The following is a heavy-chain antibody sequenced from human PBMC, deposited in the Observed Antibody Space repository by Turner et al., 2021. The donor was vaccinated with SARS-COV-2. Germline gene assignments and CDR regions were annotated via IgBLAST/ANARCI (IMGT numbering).Heavy chain of an antibody. D-gene: IGHD3-3*01. CDR1: GGSIRSISYY. CDR3: SSPSVDFWIGADYGMDV. J-gene: IGHJ6*02. V-gene: IGHV4-39*01. CDR2: FYYSGCT. Sequence: QLQLPESGPGLVKPSETLSLTCTVSGGSIRSISYYWDLIRQPPGKGLEWFGCFYYSGCTYYNPSLKSRGTISVYTSKNQFSLKLSSVTAADTAVYYCSSPSVDFWIGADYGMDVWVQGTTVTVSS.